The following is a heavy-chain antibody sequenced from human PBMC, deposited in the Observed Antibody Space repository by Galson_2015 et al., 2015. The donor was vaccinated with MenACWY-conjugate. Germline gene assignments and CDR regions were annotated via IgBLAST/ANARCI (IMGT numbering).Heavy chain of an antibody. CDR1: GFSINAYW. J-gene: IGHJ3*01. Sequence: SLRLSCAASGFSINAYWMSWVRQAPGKGLEWVANLKGDGCEENYVDSVRGRVTLSRDNAKNTLYLQMTSLRVEGTALYFCARDVSPRGENSNHRYYASAVWGQGTMVTVSS. D-gene: IGHD3-10*01. V-gene: IGHV3-7*03. CDR2: LKGDGCEE. CDR3: ARDVSPRGENSNHRYYASAV.